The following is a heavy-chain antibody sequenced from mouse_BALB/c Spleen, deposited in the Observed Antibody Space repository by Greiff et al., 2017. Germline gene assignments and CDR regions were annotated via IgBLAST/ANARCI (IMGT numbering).Heavy chain of an antibody. V-gene: IGHV1-80*01. D-gene: IGHD1-2*01. Sequence: VQVVESGAELVRPGSSVKISCKASGYAFSSYWMNWVKQRPGQGLEWIGQIYPGDGDTNYNGKFKGKATLTADKSSSTAYMQLSSLTSEDSAVYFCAREGTTATGDYWGQGTTLTVSS. CDR2: IYPGDGDT. J-gene: IGHJ2*01. CDR3: AREGTTATGDY. CDR1: GYAFSSYW.